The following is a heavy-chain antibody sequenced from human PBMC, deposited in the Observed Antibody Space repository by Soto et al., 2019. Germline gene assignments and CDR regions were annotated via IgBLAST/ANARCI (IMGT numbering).Heavy chain of an antibody. CDR1: GGSISSYY. CDR3: ARDLITGREYYYYGMDV. Sequence: PSETLSLTCTVSGGSISSYYWSWIRQPPGKGLEWIGYIYYSGSTNYNPSLKSRVTISVDTSKNQFSLKLSSVTAADTAVYYCARDLITGREYYYYGMDVWGQGTTVTVSS. V-gene: IGHV4-59*01. CDR2: IYYSGST. D-gene: IGHD1-20*01. J-gene: IGHJ6*02.